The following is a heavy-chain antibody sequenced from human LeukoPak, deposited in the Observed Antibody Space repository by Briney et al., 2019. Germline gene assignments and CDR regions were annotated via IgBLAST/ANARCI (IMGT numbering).Heavy chain of an antibody. CDR3: AKVGGSGSSSAYYYYGMDV. D-gene: IGHD3-10*01. CDR2: ISWDGGST. CDR1: GFTFDDYT. Sequence: GGSLRLSCAASGFTFDDYTMHWVRQAPGKGLEWVSLISWDGGSTYYADSVKGRFTISRDNSKNSLYLQMNSPRTEDTALYYCAKVGGSGSSSAYYYYGMDVWGQGTTVTVSS. J-gene: IGHJ6*02. V-gene: IGHV3-43*01.